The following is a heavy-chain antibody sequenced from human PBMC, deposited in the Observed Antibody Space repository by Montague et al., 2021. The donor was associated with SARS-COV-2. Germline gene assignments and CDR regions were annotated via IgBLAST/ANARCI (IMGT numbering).Heavy chain of an antibody. CDR1: GDSITNNYY. CDR3: ARRHIVASNRALDY. D-gene: IGHD2-21*01. CDR2: IYHSGTT. V-gene: IGHV4-38-2*02. J-gene: IGHJ4*02. Sequence: TLSLTCTVSGDSITNNYYWGWIRQPPGKGLEWIGTIYHSGTTYYNPSLKSRVTISVDTSNNQSSLKLTSVTAADTAVYYCARRHIVASNRALDYWGQGTLVTVSS.